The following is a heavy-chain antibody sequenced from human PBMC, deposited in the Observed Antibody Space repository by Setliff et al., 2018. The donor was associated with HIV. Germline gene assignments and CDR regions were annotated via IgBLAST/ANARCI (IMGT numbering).Heavy chain of an antibody. V-gene: IGHV1-24*01. CDR1: GYTFTSYG. J-gene: IGHJ1*01. Sequence: ASVKVSCKASGYTFTSYGIHWVRQAPGKGLEWMANFDPEDGETFYAQKFQGRLTMTEDTSTDTAYMELSSLRSDDTAMYYCATDPGYSSTWYSESFQHWGQGTVVTVSS. CDR3: ATDPGYSSTWYSESFQH. CDR2: FDPEDGET. D-gene: IGHD6-13*01.